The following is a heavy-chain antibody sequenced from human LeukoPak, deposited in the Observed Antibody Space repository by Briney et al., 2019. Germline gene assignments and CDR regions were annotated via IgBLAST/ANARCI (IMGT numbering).Heavy chain of an antibody. D-gene: IGHD3-9*01. Sequence: SVKVSCKASGGTFSSYTISWVRQAPGQGLEWMGRIIPILGIANYAQKFQGRVTITSDKSTSTAYMELSSLRSEDTAVYYCARELLRYFDRGYYYYYYMDVWGKGTTVTVSS. V-gene: IGHV1-69*04. CDR2: IIPILGIA. CDR1: GGTFSSYT. J-gene: IGHJ6*03. CDR3: ARELLRYFDRGYYYYYYMDV.